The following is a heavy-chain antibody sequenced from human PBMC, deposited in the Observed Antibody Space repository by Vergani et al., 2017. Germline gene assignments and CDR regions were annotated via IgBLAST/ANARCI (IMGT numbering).Heavy chain of an antibody. CDR1: GGSISSSSYY. D-gene: IGHD6-13*01. CDR2: IYYSGST. CDR3: ARPSAIAAAARFGDDAFDI. Sequence: QVQLQQWGAGLLKPSETLSLTCAVSGGSISSSSYYWGWIRQPPGKGLEWIGSIYYSGSTYYNPSLKSRVTISVDTSKNQFSLKLSSVTAADTAVYYCARPSAIAAAARFGDDAFDIWGQGTMVTVSS. V-gene: IGHV4-39*01. J-gene: IGHJ3*02.